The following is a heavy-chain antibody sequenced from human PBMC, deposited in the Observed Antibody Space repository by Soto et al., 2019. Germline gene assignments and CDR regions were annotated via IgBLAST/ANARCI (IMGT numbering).Heavy chain of an antibody. V-gene: IGHV4-30-2*01. CDR1: GGPISSGGYS. J-gene: IGHJ4*02. CDR3: ARGSVVVFDY. D-gene: IGHD2-15*01. Sequence: SETLSLTCAVSGGPISSGGYSGSWIRQPPGKGLEWIGYIYHSGSTYYNPSLKSRVTISVDRSKNQFSLKLSSVTAADTAVYYCARGSVVVFDYWGQGTLVTVSS. CDR2: IYHSGST.